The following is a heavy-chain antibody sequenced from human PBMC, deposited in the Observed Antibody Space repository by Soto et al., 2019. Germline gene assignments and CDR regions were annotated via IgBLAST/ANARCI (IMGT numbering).Heavy chain of an antibody. CDR2: IKQDGSEK. Sequence: PGGSLRLSCAASGFTFSSYWMSWVRQAPGKGLEWVANIKQDGSEKYYVDSVKGRFTISRDNAKNSLYLQMNSLRAEDTAVYYCARDRGQQLVYHAFDIWGQGTMVTVSS. V-gene: IGHV3-7*01. CDR1: GFTFSSYW. J-gene: IGHJ3*02. CDR3: ARDRGQQLVYHAFDI. D-gene: IGHD6-13*01.